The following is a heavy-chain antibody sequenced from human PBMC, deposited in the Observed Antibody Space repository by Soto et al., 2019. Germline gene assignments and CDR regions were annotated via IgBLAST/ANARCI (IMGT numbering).Heavy chain of an antibody. CDR3: ARDAEPYYDILTGYLAGFDP. D-gene: IGHD3-9*01. CDR2: IYYSGST. J-gene: IGHJ5*02. CDR1: GGSVSSGSYY. Sequence: QVQLQESGPGLVKPSETLSLTCTVSGGSVSSGSYYWSWIRQPPGKGLEWIGYIYYSGSTNYNPSLKSRVTISVDPSKNQFSLKLSSVTAADTAVYYCARDAEPYYDILTGYLAGFDPWGQGTLVTVSS. V-gene: IGHV4-61*01.